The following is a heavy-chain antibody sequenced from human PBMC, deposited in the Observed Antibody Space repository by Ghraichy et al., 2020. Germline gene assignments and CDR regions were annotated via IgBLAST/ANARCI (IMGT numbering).Heavy chain of an antibody. D-gene: IGHD4-17*01. CDR3: AREGPVTTVHYYNAMDV. Sequence: SVKVSCKVSGGTFSSFTISWVRQAPGQGLQWMGRIISILGKANYAQKFQGRVTITVDKSTSTAYMELSSLTSEDTAVYYCAREGPVTTVHYYNAMDVWGQGTTVTVSS. J-gene: IGHJ6*02. CDR2: IISILGKA. CDR1: GGTFSSFT. V-gene: IGHV1-69*08.